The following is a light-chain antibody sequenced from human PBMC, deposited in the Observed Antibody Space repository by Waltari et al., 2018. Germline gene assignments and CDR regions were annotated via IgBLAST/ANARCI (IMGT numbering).Light chain of an antibody. J-gene: IGKJ2*01. V-gene: IGKV1-5*03. CDR3: QQCRSVSYI. CDR2: KAS. CDR1: QTLNNR. Sequence: DIQMTQSPSTVSASVGDRVIISCRASQTLNNRLAWYQQKPGKAPRLLRYKASTLEDGVPSRFSGSGSGTECTLTISSLETDDIATYYCQQCRSVSYIFGQGTKLDVK.